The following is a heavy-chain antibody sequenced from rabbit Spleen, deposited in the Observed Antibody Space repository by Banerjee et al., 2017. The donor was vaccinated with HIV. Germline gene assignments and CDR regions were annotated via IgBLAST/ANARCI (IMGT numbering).Heavy chain of an antibody. D-gene: IGHD8-1*01. V-gene: IGHV1S45*01. CDR2: AYAGSSGST. CDR1: GFSFSNSYY. Sequence: QEQLEESGGGLVKPEGSLTLTCTASGFSFSNSYYMYWVRQAPGKGLEWVACAYAGSSGSTYSATWAKGRFTISKTSSTTVTLQMPSLTVADTATYFCARDTGTSFSSYGMDLWGPGTLVTV. J-gene: IGHJ6*01. CDR3: ARDTGTSFSSYGMDL.